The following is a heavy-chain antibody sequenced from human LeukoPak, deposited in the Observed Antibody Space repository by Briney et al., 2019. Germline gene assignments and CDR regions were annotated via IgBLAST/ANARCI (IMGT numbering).Heavy chain of an antibody. CDR2: INTNTGNP. Sequence: ASVKVSCKASGYTFTSYAMNWVRQAPGQGLEWMGWINTNTGNPTYAQGFTGRFVFSLDTSVSTAYLQISSLKAEDTAVYYCAREGVMIEYNWNRDAFDIWGQGTMVTVSS. CDR1: GYTFTSYA. D-gene: IGHD1-20*01. CDR3: AREGVMIEYNWNRDAFDI. J-gene: IGHJ3*02. V-gene: IGHV7-4-1*02.